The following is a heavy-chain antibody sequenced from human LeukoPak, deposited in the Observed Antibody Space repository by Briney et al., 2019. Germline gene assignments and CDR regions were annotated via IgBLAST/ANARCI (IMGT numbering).Heavy chain of an antibody. Sequence: GGSLRLSCAASGFTFSSYSMKWVRQAPGKGLEWVSSISSSSSYIYYADSVKGRITISRDNAKNSLYLQMNSLRAEDTAVYYCARGTYDPLGERRFDPWGQGTLVTVSS. V-gene: IGHV3-21*01. CDR3: ARGTYDPLGERRFDP. D-gene: IGHD5-12*01. CDR1: GFTFSSYS. CDR2: ISSSSSYI. J-gene: IGHJ5*02.